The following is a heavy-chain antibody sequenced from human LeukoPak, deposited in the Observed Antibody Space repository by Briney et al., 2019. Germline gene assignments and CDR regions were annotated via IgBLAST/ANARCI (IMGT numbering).Heavy chain of an antibody. Sequence: GGSLRLSCAASGFTFDDYAMHWLRQAPGKGLEWVSGISWNSGSIDYADSVRGRFTISRDNAKNALYLQINSQRAEDTAVYYCAKDYYYGSGSTPPRLDSWGQGTLVTVSS. CDR2: ISWNSGSI. CDR3: AKDYYYGSGSTPPRLDS. V-gene: IGHV3-9*01. D-gene: IGHD3-10*01. J-gene: IGHJ4*02. CDR1: GFTFDDYA.